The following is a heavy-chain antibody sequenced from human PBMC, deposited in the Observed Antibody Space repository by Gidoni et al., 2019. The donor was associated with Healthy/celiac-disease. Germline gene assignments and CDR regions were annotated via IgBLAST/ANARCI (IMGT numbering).Heavy chain of an antibody. V-gene: IGHV3-15*01. D-gene: IGHD3-22*01. CDR3: TTDEYYYDSSDNWFDP. CDR2: IKSKTDGRTT. Sequence: EVQLVESGGGSVKPGGSLRLSCAASGFTFSTAWMSWVRQAPGSGLEWVGRIKSKTDGRTTDYAAPVKGRFTISRDDSKNTLYLQMNSLKTEDTAVYYCTTDEYYYDSSDNWFDPWGQGTLVTVSS. J-gene: IGHJ5*02. CDR1: GFTFSTAW.